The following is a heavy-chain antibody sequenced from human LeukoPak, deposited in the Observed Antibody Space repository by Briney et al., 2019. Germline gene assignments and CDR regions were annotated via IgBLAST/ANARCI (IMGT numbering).Heavy chain of an antibody. CDR2: MNPNSGNT. CDR3: ARAYTRRYDSSGYPWAY. D-gene: IGHD3-22*01. J-gene: IGHJ4*02. Sequence: ASVKVSCKASGYTFTSYDINWVRQATAQGLEWMGWMNPNSGNTGYAQKFQGRVTMTRNTSISTAYMELSSLRSEDTAVYYCARAYTRRYDSSGYPWAYWGQGTLVTVSS. CDR1: GYTFTSYD. V-gene: IGHV1-8*01.